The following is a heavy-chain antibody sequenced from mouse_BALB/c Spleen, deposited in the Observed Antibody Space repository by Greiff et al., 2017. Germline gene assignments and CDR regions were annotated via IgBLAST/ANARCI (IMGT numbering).Heavy chain of an antibody. CDR1: GFTFSSYT. CDR2: ISSGGSYT. CDR3: TREGVDYYGSSYGYFDV. V-gene: IGHV5-6-4*01. Sequence: EVQLVESGGGLVKPGGSLKLSCAASGFTFSSYTMSWVRQTPEKRLEWVATISSGGSYTYYPDSVKGRFTISRDNAKNTLYLQMSRLKSEDTAMYYCTREGVDYYGSSYGYFDVWGAGTTVTVSS. D-gene: IGHD1-1*01. J-gene: IGHJ1*01.